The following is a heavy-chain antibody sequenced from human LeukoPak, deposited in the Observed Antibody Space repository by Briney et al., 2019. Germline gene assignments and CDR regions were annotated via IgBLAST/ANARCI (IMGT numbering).Heavy chain of an antibody. Sequence: SGGSLRLSCAVSGLTFSNFKMNWVRQAPGKGLEWVANIKQDGSEKYYVDSVKGRFTISRDNAKNSLYLQMNSLRAEDTAVYYCAREETYYDFWSGSGRGYFDYWGQGTLVTVSS. CDR2: IKQDGSEK. CDR1: GLTFSNFK. J-gene: IGHJ4*02. CDR3: AREETYYDFWSGSGRGYFDY. D-gene: IGHD3-3*01. V-gene: IGHV3-7*01.